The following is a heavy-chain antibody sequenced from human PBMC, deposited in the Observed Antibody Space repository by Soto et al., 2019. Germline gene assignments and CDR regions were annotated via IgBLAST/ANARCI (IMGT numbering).Heavy chain of an antibody. J-gene: IGHJ4*02. CDR2: IYSGGYT. D-gene: IGHD3-10*01. Sequence: EVQLVESGGGLIQPGGSLRLSCAVSGFTVSNNYMSWVRQAPGKGLEGVSVIYSGGYTAYGDSVKGRFTISRDNSKNKQYFTKKSLRADDRAVFFGATAGGGGGYWGQGTLVTVSS. CDR1: GFTVSNNY. V-gene: IGHV3-53*01. CDR3: ATAGGGGGY.